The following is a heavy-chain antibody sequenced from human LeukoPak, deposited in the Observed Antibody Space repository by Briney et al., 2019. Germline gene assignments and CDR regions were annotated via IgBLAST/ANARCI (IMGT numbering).Heavy chain of an antibody. D-gene: IGHD2-2*01. J-gene: IGHJ5*02. V-gene: IGHV4-4*07. CDR3: ARDWDLVVPAAEASFDP. CDR1: GGSISSYY. Sequence: PSETLSLTCTVSGGSISSYYWSWIRQPAGKGLEWIGRIYTSGSTNYNPSLKSRVTMSADTSKNQFSLKLSSVTAADTAVYYCARDWDLVVPAAEASFDPWGQGTLVTVSS. CDR2: IYTSGST.